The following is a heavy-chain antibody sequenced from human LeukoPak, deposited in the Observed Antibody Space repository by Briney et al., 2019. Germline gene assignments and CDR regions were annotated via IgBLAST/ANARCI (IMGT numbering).Heavy chain of an antibody. CDR1: GFTFSSYG. Sequence: GGSLRLSCAASGFTFSSYGMHWVRQAPGKGLEWVAVISYDGSNKYYADSVKGRFTISRDHSKNTLYLQMNSLRAEDTAVYYCAKDRFGNYDILTGALGYWGQGTLVTVSS. V-gene: IGHV3-30*18. CDR2: ISYDGSNK. D-gene: IGHD3-9*01. CDR3: AKDRFGNYDILTGALGY. J-gene: IGHJ4*02.